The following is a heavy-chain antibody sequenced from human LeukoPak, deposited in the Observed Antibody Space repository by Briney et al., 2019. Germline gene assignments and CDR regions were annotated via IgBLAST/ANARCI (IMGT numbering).Heavy chain of an antibody. CDR1: GFTFTSYT. J-gene: IGHJ4*02. D-gene: IGHD6-19*01. CDR2: ISSNSYYI. V-gene: IGHV3-21*01. Sequence: AGSLRLSCAASGFTFTSYTMNWVRQAPGKGLEWVSSISSNSYYIYYADSVKGRFTVSRDNAKNSLYLQMNSLRAEETAVYYCSRGKYSSGWADYWGQGILVTVSS. CDR3: SRGKYSSGWADY.